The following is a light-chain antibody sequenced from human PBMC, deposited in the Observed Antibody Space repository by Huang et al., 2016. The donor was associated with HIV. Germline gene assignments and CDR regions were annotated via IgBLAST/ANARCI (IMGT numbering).Light chain of an antibody. CDR3: QQRTNWPIT. V-gene: IGKV3-11*01. CDR1: QSVSSY. CDR2: AAS. J-gene: IGKJ5*01. Sequence: EIVLTQSPATLSLSPGERATLSCRASQSVSSYFAWYQQKPGQAPRLLIYAASNRAPGIPARFSGSGSGTDFTLTISSLEPEDFAVYYCQQRTNWPITFGQGTRLEIK.